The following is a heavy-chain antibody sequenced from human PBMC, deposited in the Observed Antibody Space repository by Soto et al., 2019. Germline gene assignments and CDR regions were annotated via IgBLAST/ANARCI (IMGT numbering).Heavy chain of an antibody. V-gene: IGHV3-21*01. CDR1: GFTFSSYS. J-gene: IGHJ3*02. CDR3: ASGYGDYIPDAFNI. CDR2: ITTYSTSI. D-gene: IGHD4-17*01. Sequence: EVQLVESGGGLVKPGGSLRLSCAASGFTFSSYSMNWVRQAPGEGLEWVSSITTYSTSIYYADSVKGRFTISRDNAKNSLFLQMNSLRAEDTAVYYCASGYGDYIPDAFNIWGQGTMVTVSS.